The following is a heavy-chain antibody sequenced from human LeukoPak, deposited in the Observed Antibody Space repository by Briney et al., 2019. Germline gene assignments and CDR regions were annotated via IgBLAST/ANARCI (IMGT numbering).Heavy chain of an antibody. D-gene: IGHD5-12*01. CDR1: AGSISIDY. J-gene: IGHJ6*03. V-gene: IGHV4-59*01. CDR3: ARNGYSGYDLEFRYYYYYMDV. Sequence: SETLSLTCTVSAGSISIDYWSWIRQAPGKGLEYIGYTSYSGSTNYNPSLRSRVTFSLDTSKNHFSLKLSSVTAADTAVYYCARNGYSGYDLEFRYYYYYMDVWGKGTTVTVSS. CDR2: TSYSGST.